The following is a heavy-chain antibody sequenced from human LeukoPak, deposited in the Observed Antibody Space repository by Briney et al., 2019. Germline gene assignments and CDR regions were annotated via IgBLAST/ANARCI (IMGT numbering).Heavy chain of an antibody. CDR1: GGSIRSYY. J-gene: IGHJ2*01. Sequence: SETLSLTCTVSGGSIRSYYWSWIRQPPGKGLEWIGYIYYSGSTNYNPSLKSRVTISVDTSKNQFSLKLSSVTAADTAVYYCARVYYSSSYDYWYFDLWGRGTLVTVSS. D-gene: IGHD6-13*01. CDR3: ARVYYSSSYDYWYFDL. V-gene: IGHV4-59*01. CDR2: IYYSGST.